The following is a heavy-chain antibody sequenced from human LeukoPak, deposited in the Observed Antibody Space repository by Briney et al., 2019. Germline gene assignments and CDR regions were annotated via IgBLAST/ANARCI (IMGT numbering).Heavy chain of an antibody. CDR1: GFTFSSYW. Sequence: PGGSLRLSCAASGFTFSSYWMSWVRQAPGKGLEWVGLIRSKTYGGTAEYAASVKGRFTISTDDSKSIAYLQMNSLKTEDTAVYCCTRITRRGFGVVIDFDYWGQGTLVTVSS. J-gene: IGHJ4*02. CDR3: TRITRRGFGVVIDFDY. CDR2: IRSKTYGGTA. D-gene: IGHD3-3*01. V-gene: IGHV3-49*04.